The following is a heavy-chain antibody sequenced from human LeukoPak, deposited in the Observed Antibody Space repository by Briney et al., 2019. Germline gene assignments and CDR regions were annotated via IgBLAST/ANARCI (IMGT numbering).Heavy chain of an antibody. J-gene: IGHJ4*02. D-gene: IGHD3-3*01. Sequence: NPSETLSLTCTVSRGSISTYYWSWIRQPPDKGLEWIGYISYSGSTNYNPSLKSRVTIPLDTSKNQFSLKLSSLTAADTAVYYCARNWSPNYYFDYWGQGTLVTVSS. V-gene: IGHV4-59*01. CDR1: RGSISTYY. CDR2: ISYSGST. CDR3: ARNWSPNYYFDY.